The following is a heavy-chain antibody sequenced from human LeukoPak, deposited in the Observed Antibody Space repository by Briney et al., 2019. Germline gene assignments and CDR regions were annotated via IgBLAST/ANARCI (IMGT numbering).Heavy chain of an antibody. D-gene: IGHD6-13*01. CDR3: ARKGGGQLVNTRRWFDP. CDR1: GGSFRDHY. V-gene: IGHV4-34*01. J-gene: IGHJ5*02. Sequence: SETLSLTRGVYGGSFRDHYWSWIRQSPGKGLEWIGEINHSGSTNYNPSLKSRVTISLDTSKSQFSLKLSSVTAADTAVYYCARKGGGQLVNTRRWFDPWGQGTLVTVSS. CDR2: INHSGST.